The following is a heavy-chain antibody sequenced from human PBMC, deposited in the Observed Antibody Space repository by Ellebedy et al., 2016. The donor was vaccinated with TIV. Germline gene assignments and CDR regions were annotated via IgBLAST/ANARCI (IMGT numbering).Heavy chain of an antibody. V-gene: IGHV1-69*13. CDR2: LIPIFNTA. Sequence: AASVKVSCKPSGGSSSNHPISWVRQAPGQGLEWMGGLIPIFNTAKYSQKFQARVTITADASTRISYMELTSLNSEDTAVYYCAMGVTMMNKWFDPWGQGTLVTVSS. CDR1: GGSSSNHP. CDR3: AMGVTMMNKWFDP. D-gene: IGHD3-22*01. J-gene: IGHJ5*02.